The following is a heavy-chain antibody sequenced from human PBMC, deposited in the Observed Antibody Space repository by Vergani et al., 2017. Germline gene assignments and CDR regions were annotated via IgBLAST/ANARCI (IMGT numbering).Heavy chain of an antibody. V-gene: IGHV1-24*01. CDR2: FDPEDGET. D-gene: IGHD2-8*01. J-gene: IGHJ2*01. CDR1: GYTLTELS. Sequence: QVQLVQSGAEVKKPGASVKVSCKVSGYTLTELSMHWVRQAPGKGLEWMGGFDPEDGETIYAQKFQGRVTMTEDTSTDTAYMELSSLRSEDTAVYYCAARLMVYASSYWYFDLWGRGTLVTVSS. CDR3: AARLMVYASSYWYFDL.